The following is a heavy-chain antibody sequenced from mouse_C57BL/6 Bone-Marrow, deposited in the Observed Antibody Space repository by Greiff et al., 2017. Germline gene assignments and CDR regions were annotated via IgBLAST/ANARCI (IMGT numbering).Heavy chain of an antibody. CDR1: GFNIKDDY. Sequence: EVKLQESGAELVRPGASVKLSCTASGFNIKDDYMHWVKQRPEQGLEWIGWIDPENGDTEYASKFQGKATITADTSSNTAYLQLSSLTSEDTAVYYCTTEANWLGGFDVWGTGTTVTVSS. D-gene: IGHD4-1*01. CDR2: IDPENGDT. J-gene: IGHJ1*03. V-gene: IGHV14-4*01. CDR3: TTEANWLGGFDV.